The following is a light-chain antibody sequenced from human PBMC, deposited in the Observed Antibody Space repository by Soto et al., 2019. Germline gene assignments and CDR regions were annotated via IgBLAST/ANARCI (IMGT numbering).Light chain of an antibody. V-gene: IGLV2-14*01. CDR2: EVS. J-gene: IGLJ2*01. CDR1: SSDVDDYNY. CDR3: TSYMATTTHVV. Sequence: QSALTQPASVSGSPGQSITISCTGTSSDVDDYNYVSWYQQHPGKAPKLMIYEVSNRPSGVSNRFSGSKSGNTASLTISGLQAVDEADYYCTSYMATTTHVVFGGGTKLTVL.